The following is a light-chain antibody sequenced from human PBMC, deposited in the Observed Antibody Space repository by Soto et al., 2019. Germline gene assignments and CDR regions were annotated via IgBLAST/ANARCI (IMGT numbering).Light chain of an antibody. J-gene: IGLJ2*01. CDR3: QVWDSTVV. CDR2: RDS. Sequence: SYELTQPLSVSAALGQTARITCGGNNIGSKNVHWYQQKPGQAPVLVIYRDSNRPSGIPERFSGSNSGNTATLTISRAQAGDEADYYCQVWDSTVVFGGGTKLTVL. CDR1: NIGSKN. V-gene: IGLV3-9*01.